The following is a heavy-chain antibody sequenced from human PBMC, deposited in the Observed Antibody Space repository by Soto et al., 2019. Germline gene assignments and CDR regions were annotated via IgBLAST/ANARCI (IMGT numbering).Heavy chain of an antibody. CDR3: ARALYYYDSSGYYGS. J-gene: IGHJ5*02. CDR1: GFTFSSYS. D-gene: IGHD3-22*01. V-gene: IGHV3-21*01. Sequence: PGGSLRLSCAASGFTFSSYSMNWVRQAPGKGLEWVSSISSSSSYIYYADSVKGRFTISRDNAKNSLYLQMNSLRAEDTAVYYCARALYYYDSSGYYGSWGQGTLVTVS. CDR2: ISSSSSYI.